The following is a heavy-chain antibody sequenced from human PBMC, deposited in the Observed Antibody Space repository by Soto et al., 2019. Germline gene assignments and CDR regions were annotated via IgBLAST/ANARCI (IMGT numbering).Heavy chain of an antibody. V-gene: IGHV3-23*01. CDR3: AKGALTAVVPAGFYY. D-gene: IGHD2-2*01. CDR2: ISGSGSSI. CDR1: GFTFSSYA. J-gene: IGHJ4*02. Sequence: EVQLLESGGGLVQPGGSLRLSCAASGFTFSSYAMSWVRQAPGKGLEWVSGISGSGSSIYHADSVRGRFTISRDNSKNTLYLQMTSLRAEDTAVYYCAKGALTAVVPAGFYYWGQGTMVTVSS.